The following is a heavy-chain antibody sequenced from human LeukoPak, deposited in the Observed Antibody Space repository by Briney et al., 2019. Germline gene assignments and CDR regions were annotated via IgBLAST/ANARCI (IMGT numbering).Heavy chain of an antibody. CDR2: MSYDGGNI. CDR3: ANGLERGAYGTPFDY. D-gene: IGHD4-17*01. V-gene: IGHV3-30*18. Sequence: GRSLRRSCAASGFTFSNYGMHWVRQAPGKGLEWVAGMSYDGGNIYHRDSVKGRFTISRDNSKNTLYLQMDSLRAEDTAIYYCANGLERGAYGTPFDYWGQGTLVTVFS. CDR1: GFTFSNYG. J-gene: IGHJ4*02.